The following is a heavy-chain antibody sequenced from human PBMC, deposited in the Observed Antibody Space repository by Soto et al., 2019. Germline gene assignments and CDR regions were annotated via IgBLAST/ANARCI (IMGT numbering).Heavy chain of an antibody. V-gene: IGHV4-30-2*01. CDR1: GGSISSGGYS. D-gene: IGHD6-13*01. CDR3: ASRLKIAAVRDYYYYGMDV. Sequence: SETLSLTCAVSGGSISSGGYSWSWIRQPPGKGLEWIGYIYHSGSTYYNPSLKSRVTISVDRSKNQFSLKLSSVTAADTAVYYCASRLKIAAVRDYYYYGMDVWDQGPMVTVYS. CDR2: IYHSGST. J-gene: IGHJ6*02.